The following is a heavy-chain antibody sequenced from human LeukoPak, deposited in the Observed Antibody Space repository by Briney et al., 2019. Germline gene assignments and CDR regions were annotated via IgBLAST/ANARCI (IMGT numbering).Heavy chain of an antibody. CDR2: FDPEDGET. D-gene: IGHD5-18*01. CDR1: GYTLTELS. J-gene: IGHJ4*02. CDR3: ARDLPYSYGDDFDY. Sequence: GASVKVSCKVSGYTLTELSMHWVRQAPGKGLEWMGGFDPEDGETIYAQKFQGRVTMTRDTSISTAYMELSRLRSDDTAVYYCARDLPYSYGDDFDYWGQGTLVTVSS. V-gene: IGHV1-24*01.